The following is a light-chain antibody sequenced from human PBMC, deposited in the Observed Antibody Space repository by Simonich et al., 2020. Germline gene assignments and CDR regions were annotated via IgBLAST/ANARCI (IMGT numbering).Light chain of an antibody. CDR1: QSVLYSSNNKNY. J-gene: IGKJ2*01. CDR2: WAS. V-gene: IGKV4-1*01. Sequence: DIVMTQSPDSLDVYMGERATINCKSSQSVLYSSNNKNYLALDQQKPGQPPKLLIYWASTRESGVPDRFSGSGSGTDFTLTISSLQAEDVAVYYCQQYYSTSMYTFGQGTKLEIK. CDR3: QQYYSTSMYT.